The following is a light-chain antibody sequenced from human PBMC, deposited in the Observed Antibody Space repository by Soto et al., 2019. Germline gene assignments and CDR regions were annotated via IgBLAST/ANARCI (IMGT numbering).Light chain of an antibody. Sequence: QSALTQPASVSGSPGQSITISCSGTSSDVGRYNYVSWYQQHPGTAPKLMIYEVSNRPSGVPNRFSGSKPGDTASLTISGLQAEDEADYYCSSYTSTFTYVFGAGTKVTVL. V-gene: IGLV2-14*01. CDR2: EVS. CDR3: SSYTSTFTYV. CDR1: SSDVGRYNY. J-gene: IGLJ1*01.